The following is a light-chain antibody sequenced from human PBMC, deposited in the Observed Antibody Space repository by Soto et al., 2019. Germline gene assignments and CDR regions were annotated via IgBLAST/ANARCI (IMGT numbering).Light chain of an antibody. Sequence: DIQMNQSPSSLSAFVGDRGTITCRESQTITTYLNWYQQTPGKAPKVXIYAASTLQSGVTSRFSGSGAGTDFTLTISSLQPEDFATYYCQQTYGKPRRFGQGTKVDIK. V-gene: IGKV1-39*01. CDR3: QQTYGKPRR. CDR1: QTITTY. J-gene: IGKJ1*01. CDR2: AAS.